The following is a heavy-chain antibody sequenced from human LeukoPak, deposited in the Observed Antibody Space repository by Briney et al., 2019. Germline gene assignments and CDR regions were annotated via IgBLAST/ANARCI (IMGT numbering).Heavy chain of an antibody. V-gene: IGHV4-34*01. Sequence: SETLSLTCAVYGGSFSGYYWSWIRQPPGKGLEWIGEINHSGSTNYNPSLKSRVTISVDTSKNQFSLKLSSMTAADTAVYYCARHARRGYFLAGGGYFDYWGQGTLVTVSS. D-gene: IGHD2/OR15-2a*01. CDR3: ARHARRGYFLAGGGYFDY. CDR2: INHSGST. CDR1: GGSFSGYY. J-gene: IGHJ4*02.